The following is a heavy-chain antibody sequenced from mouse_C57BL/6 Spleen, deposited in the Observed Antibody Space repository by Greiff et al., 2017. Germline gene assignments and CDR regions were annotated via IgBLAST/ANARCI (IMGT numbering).Heavy chain of an antibody. J-gene: IGHJ4*01. CDR1: GFNIKDYY. Sequence: EVQLQESGAELVKPGASVKLSCTASGFNIKDYYMHWVKQRPEQGLEWIGWIDPEDGEPKYAPKFQGKATITADTSSNTAYLQLSSLTSEDADIYCCAGSSHFDGWGKGTTVTVSS. CDR2: IDPEDGEP. D-gene: IGHD1-1*01. CDR3: AGSSHFDG. V-gene: IGHV14-2*01.